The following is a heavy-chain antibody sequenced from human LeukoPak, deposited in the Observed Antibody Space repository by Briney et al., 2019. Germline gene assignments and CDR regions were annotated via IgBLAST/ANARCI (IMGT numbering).Heavy chain of an antibody. V-gene: IGHV1-18*01. CDR3: ARASIVGARFDP. D-gene: IGHD1-26*01. CDR1: GYAFTSYG. J-gene: IGHJ5*02. CDR2: ISDYNGNT. Sequence: ASVKVSCKASGYAFTSYGISWLRQAPGQGLEWMGWISDYNGNTNYAQKLQGRVTMTTDTSTSTAYMELRSLRSDDTAVYYCARASIVGARFDPWGPGTLVTVSS.